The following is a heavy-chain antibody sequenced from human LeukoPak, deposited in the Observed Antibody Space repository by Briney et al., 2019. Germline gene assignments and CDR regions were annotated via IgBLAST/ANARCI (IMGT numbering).Heavy chain of an antibody. V-gene: IGHV3-74*01. CDR1: GFTFSSYW. D-gene: IGHD5-18*01. J-gene: IGHJ4*02. Sequence: PGGSLRLSCAASGFTFSSYWMHWVRQAPGKGLVWVSRINSDGSSTSYADSVKGRFTISRDNAKNSLYLQMNSLRAEDTAVYYCARAGYSYGSRVIYWGQGTLVTVSS. CDR3: ARAGYSYGSRVIY. CDR2: INSDGSST.